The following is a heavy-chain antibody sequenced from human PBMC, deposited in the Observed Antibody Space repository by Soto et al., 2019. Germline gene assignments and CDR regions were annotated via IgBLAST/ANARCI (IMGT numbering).Heavy chain of an antibody. D-gene: IGHD2-2*01. CDR1: GYTFSNYG. CDR2: ISLYSDGT. J-gene: IGHJ5*02. Sequence: ASVKVSCKTSGYTFSNYGITWVRQAPGQPLEWLGWISLYSDGTNYAQKFQGRVSMTTDTSTTTAYMELRSPRSDDTAVYYCARVVPGAEAWFGPWGQGTLVTVSS. V-gene: IGHV1-18*01. CDR3: ARVVPGAEAWFGP.